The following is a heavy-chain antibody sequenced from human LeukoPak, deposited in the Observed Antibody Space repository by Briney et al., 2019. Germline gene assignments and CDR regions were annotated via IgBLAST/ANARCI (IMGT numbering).Heavy chain of an antibody. CDR1: GITLSNYG. CDR2: LSDTGGTI. V-gene: IGHV3-23*01. Sequence: GGSLRLSCAVSGITLSNYGMSWVRQAPGRGRQWLAGLSDTGGTITYADSVSGRFTISRDNAKNTLYLQMNSLRAEDTAVYFCAKRGVVIRVILVGFHKQAYYFDSWGHGALVTVSS. CDR3: AKRGVVIRVILVGFHKQAYYFDS. J-gene: IGHJ4*03. D-gene: IGHD3-22*01.